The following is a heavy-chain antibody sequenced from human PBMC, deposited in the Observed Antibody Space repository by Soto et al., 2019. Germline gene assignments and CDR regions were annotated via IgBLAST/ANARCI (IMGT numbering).Heavy chain of an antibody. V-gene: IGHV1-46*03. CDR3: AIISLEGHWFDP. CDR2: INPSGGST. D-gene: IGHD1-20*01. J-gene: IGHJ5*02. CDR1: GYTFTSYY. Sequence: ASVKVSCQASGYTFTSYYMHRVRQAPGQGLEWMGIINPSGGSTSYAQKFQGRVTMTRDTSTSTVYMELSSLRSEGTAVYYCAIISLEGHWFDPWGQGTLVTVSS.